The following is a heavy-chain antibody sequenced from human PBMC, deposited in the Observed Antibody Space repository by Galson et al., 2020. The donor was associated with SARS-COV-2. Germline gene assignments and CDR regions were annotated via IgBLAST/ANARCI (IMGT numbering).Heavy chain of an antibody. D-gene: IGHD3-22*01. CDR1: GFTFSSYG. J-gene: IGHJ6*02. Sequence: GGSLRLSCAASGFTFSSYGMHWVRQAPGKGLEWVAVIWYDGSNKYYADSVKGRFTISRDNSKNTLYLQMNSLRAEDTAVYYCARTYYYDSSGYYAPNDYYYGMDVWGQGTTVTVSS. CDR2: IWYDGSNK. CDR3: ARTYYYDSSGYYAPNDYYYGMDV. V-gene: IGHV3-33*01.